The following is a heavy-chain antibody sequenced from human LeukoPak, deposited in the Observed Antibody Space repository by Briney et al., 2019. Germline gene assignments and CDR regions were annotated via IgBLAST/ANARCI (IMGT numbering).Heavy chain of an antibody. V-gene: IGHV1-18*01. CDR2: ISANDGNT. Sequence: ASVTVSCKASGYTFTSYGISWVRQAPGQGLEWMGWISANDGNTDYPQKLQGRVTMTTDTSTSTAYMELRSLRSDDTAVYYCARESHVTREDYWGQGTLVTVSS. D-gene: IGHD3-10*01. CDR1: GYTFTSYG. J-gene: IGHJ4*02. CDR3: ARESHVTREDY.